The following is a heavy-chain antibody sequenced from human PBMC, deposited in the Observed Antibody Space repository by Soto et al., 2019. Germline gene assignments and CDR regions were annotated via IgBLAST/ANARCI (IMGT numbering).Heavy chain of an antibody. Sequence: ASVKVSCKASGYTFTSYYMHWVRQAPGQGLEWMGIINPSGGSTSYAQKFQGRVTMTRDTSTSTVYMELSSLRSEDTAVYYCERGPPLGSIFGVVTNWGQGTLVTVSS. CDR3: ERGPPLGSIFGVVTN. CDR1: GYTFTSYY. CDR2: INPSGGST. V-gene: IGHV1-46*01. J-gene: IGHJ4*02. D-gene: IGHD3-3*01.